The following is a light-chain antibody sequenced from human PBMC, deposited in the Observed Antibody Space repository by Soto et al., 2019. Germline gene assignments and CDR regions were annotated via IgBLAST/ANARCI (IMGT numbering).Light chain of an antibody. Sequence: EIVMTQSPATLSVSPGERATLSCRASQSVSSNLAWYQQKPGQAPRLLIYGASTRATGIPARFSGSGSGTEFTLTISSLQSYFFAVYQSQQYNNLPYT. CDR2: GAS. J-gene: IGKJ2*01. CDR1: QSVSSN. V-gene: IGKV3-15*01. CDR3: QQYNNLPYT.